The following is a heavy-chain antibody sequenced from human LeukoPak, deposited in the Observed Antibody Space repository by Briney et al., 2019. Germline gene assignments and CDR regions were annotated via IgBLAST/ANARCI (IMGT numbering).Heavy chain of an antibody. D-gene: IGHD6-13*01. V-gene: IGHV3-21*04. CDR3: ARGSYSSSWYGSEYFHH. CDR1: GFTFSSYN. J-gene: IGHJ1*01. CDR2: ISADSRYI. Sequence: GGSLRLSCAASGFTFSSYNMDWVRQAPGKGLEWVSSISADSRYIYYRDSVKGRFTISRDNAKNTLYLQMNSLRAEDTAVYFCARGSYSSSWYGSEYFHHWGQGTLVTVS.